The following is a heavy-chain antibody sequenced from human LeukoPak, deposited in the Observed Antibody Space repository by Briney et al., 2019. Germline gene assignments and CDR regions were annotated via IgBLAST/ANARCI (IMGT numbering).Heavy chain of an antibody. CDR1: GYTFTGYY. V-gene: IGHV1-2*02. CDR3: ARSPEWRGGMDV. J-gene: IGHJ6*02. D-gene: IGHD2-8*01. CDR2: INPNSGGT. Sequence: ASVKVSCKASGYTFTGYYMHWGRQAPGQGLEWMGWINPNSGGTNYAQKFQGRVTMTGDTSISAAYMELSRLRSDDTAVYYSARSPEWRGGMDVWGQGTTVTVSS.